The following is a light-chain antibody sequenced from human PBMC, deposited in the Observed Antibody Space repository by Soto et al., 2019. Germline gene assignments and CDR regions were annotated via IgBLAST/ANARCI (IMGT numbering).Light chain of an antibody. CDR3: SSYAGSNNLV. CDR1: KSDIGVYDV. Sequence: QSALTQPPSASGSPGQSVTISCTGTKSDIGVYDVVSWYQHHPGKAPRLIIYEVVQRPSGVPDRFSGSKSGNTASLTVSGLQAEDEADYYCSSYAGSNNLVYGTGTKLTVL. J-gene: IGLJ1*01. V-gene: IGLV2-8*01. CDR2: EVV.